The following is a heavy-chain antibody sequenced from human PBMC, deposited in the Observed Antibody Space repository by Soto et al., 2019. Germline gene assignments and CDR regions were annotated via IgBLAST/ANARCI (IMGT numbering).Heavy chain of an antibody. J-gene: IGHJ4*02. CDR2: IYSRGST. Sequence: SETLSLTCTVSGGSVSSNSYSWGWDRQSPGKGLEWIGAIYSRGSTNYNPSLKSRVTISVDKSKNQFSLKLSSVTAADTAVYYCARDLDSSSWYLDYWGQGTLVTV. V-gene: IGHV4-39*07. CDR3: ARDLDSSSWYLDY. CDR1: GGSVSSNSYS. D-gene: IGHD6-13*01.